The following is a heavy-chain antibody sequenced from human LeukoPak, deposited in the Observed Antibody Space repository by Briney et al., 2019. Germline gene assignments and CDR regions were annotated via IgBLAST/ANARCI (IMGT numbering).Heavy chain of an antibody. D-gene: IGHD6-6*01. V-gene: IGHV4-34*01. Sequence: SETLSLTCAVYGGSFSGYYWSWIRQPPGKGLEWIGEINHSGSTNYNPSLKSRVTISVDTSKNQFSLKLSSVTAADTAVYYCARGPLDVGRIVARRSGDYWGQGTLVTVSS. CDR3: ARGPLDVGRIVARRSGDY. CDR2: INHSGST. CDR1: GGSFSGYY. J-gene: IGHJ4*02.